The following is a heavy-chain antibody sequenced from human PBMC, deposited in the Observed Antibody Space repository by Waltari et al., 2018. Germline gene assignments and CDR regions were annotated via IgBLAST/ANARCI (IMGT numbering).Heavy chain of an antibody. J-gene: IGHJ4*02. Sequence: QVQLQESGPGLVMPSETLSLTCIFPGGLINDSLWNWIRQPPGKGLQWIGYNRHTGNTKCNPSLKSRVTMAVDTSKSQFSLRLTSMSATDTAVYFCARWDSPGRYFGDWGQGTPVTVSS. CDR3: ARWDSPGRYFGD. V-gene: IGHV4-59*08. CDR2: NRHTGNT. D-gene: IGHD1-20*01. CDR1: GGLINDSL.